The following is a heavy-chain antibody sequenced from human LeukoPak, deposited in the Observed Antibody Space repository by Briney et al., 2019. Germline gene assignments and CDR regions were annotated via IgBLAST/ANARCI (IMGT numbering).Heavy chain of an antibody. J-gene: IGHJ4*02. V-gene: IGHV3-23*01. CDR1: GFSFSNYA. Sequence: PGGSLRLSCVSSGFSFSNYAMSWVRQAPGKGLEWVSSISGSGGSTHYADSVKGRFTISRDKTKNTLYLQMNSLRAEDTAVYYCAKRKHYFDYWGQGTLVTVSS. CDR2: ISGSGGST. CDR3: AKRKHYFDY.